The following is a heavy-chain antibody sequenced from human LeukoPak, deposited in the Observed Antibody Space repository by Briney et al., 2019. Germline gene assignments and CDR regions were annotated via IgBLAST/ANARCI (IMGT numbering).Heavy chain of an antibody. V-gene: IGHV3-7*01. CDR1: GFTFSSYW. CDR3: ARDGAFLRYCSSTSCYTDY. J-gene: IGHJ4*02. Sequence: GGSLRLSCAASGFTFSSYWMSWVRQAPGKGLEWVANIKQDGSEKYYVDSVKGRFTISRDNVKNSLYLQMNSLRAEDTAVYYCARDGAFLRYCSSTSCYTDYWGQGTLVTVSS. D-gene: IGHD2-2*02. CDR2: IKQDGSEK.